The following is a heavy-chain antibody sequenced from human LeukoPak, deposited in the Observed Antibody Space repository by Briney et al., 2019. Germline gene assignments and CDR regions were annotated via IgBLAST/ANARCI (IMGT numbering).Heavy chain of an antibody. V-gene: IGHV4-59*01. D-gene: IGHD2-2*01. CDR2: IYYSGST. CDR3: ARVGSSTNGEIDY. Sequence: SETLSLTCTVSGGSISSYYWSWIRQPPGKGLEWIGYIYYSGSTNYNPSLKGRVTISVDTSKNQFSLKLSSVTAADTAVYYCARVGSSTNGEIDYWGQGTLVTVSS. CDR1: GGSISSYY. J-gene: IGHJ4*02.